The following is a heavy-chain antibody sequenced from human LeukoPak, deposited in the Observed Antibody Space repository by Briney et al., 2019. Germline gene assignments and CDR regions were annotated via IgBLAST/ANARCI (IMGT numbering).Heavy chain of an antibody. J-gene: IGHJ4*02. CDR1: GFIFSSYV. V-gene: IGHV3-23*01. CDR3: AKASWVSTADAVL. D-gene: IGHD3-16*01. Sequence: GGSLTLSCAASGFIFSSYVMSWVREAPARGLEWVSSLRGNGDTFYADSVKGRFTLSRDESRNTVYLHLNELRVEDTAVYYCAKASWVSTADAVLWGQGTVVTVSS. CDR2: LRGNGDT.